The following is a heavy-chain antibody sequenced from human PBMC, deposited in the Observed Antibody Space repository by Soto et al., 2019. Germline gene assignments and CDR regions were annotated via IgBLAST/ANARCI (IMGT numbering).Heavy chain of an antibody. J-gene: IGHJ3*02. CDR3: AKDGALWSGFYIGADDAFDI. CDR1: GFTFSSYG. Sequence: QLVESGGGLVQPGRSLRLSCAASGFTFSSYGMHWVRQAPGKGLEWVAVISYDGSNKYYADSVKGRFTISRDNSKNTLYLQMNFLRAEDTAVYYCAKDGALWSGFYIGADDAFDIWGQGTMVTVSS. D-gene: IGHD3-3*01. V-gene: IGHV3-30*18. CDR2: ISYDGSNK.